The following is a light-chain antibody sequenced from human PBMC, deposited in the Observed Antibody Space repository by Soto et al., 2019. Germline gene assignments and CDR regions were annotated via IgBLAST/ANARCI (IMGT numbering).Light chain of an antibody. CDR2: QDS. V-gene: IGLV3-1*01. CDR3: QAWDSSTEVV. J-gene: IGLJ2*01. CDR1: KLGDKY. Sequence: SYELTQPPSVSVSPGQTASITSSGDKLGDKYACWYQQKPGQSPVLVIYQDSKRPSGIPERFSGSNSGNTATLTISGTQAMDEADYYCQAWDSSTEVVFGGGTKLTFL.